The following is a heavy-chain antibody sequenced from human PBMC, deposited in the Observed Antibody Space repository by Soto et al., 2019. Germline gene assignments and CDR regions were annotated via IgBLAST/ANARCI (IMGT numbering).Heavy chain of an antibody. CDR1: GFTFSSYA. CDR3: AKGRDYYYGSGSYYTY. D-gene: IGHD3-10*01. CDR2: ISGSGGST. Sequence: GGSLRLSCAASGFTFSSYAMSWVRQAPGKGLEWVSAISGSGGSTYYADSVKGRFTISRDNSKNTLYLQMNSLRAEDTAVYYCAKGRDYYYGSGSYYTYWGQGTLVTVPS. V-gene: IGHV3-23*01. J-gene: IGHJ4*02.